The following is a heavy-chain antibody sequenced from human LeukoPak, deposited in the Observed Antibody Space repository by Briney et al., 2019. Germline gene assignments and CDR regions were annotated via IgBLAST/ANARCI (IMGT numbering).Heavy chain of an antibody. Sequence: PSETLSLTCTVSGGSISSGDYYWSWIRQPPGKGLEWIGYIYYSGSTYYNPSLKSRVTISVDTSKNQFSLKLSSVTAADTAVYYCARAGGYDHDAFDIWGQGTMVTVSS. CDR3: ARAGGYDHDAFDI. CDR2: IYYSGST. CDR1: GGSISSGDYY. D-gene: IGHD5-12*01. J-gene: IGHJ3*02. V-gene: IGHV4-30-4*01.